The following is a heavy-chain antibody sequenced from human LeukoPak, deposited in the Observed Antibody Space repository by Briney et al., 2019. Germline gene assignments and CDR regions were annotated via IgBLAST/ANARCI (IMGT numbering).Heavy chain of an antibody. V-gene: IGHV4-59*08. CDR1: GASITSYY. D-gene: IGHD3-10*01. CDR2: IFSSGST. J-gene: IGHJ4*02. CDR3: ASSGFGETDY. Sequence: SETLSLTRTVSGASITSYYWSWIRQPPGKGLEWIGCIFSSGSTNYNPSLKSRVTISVDTSKNQFSLKLSSVTAADTAVYYCASSGFGETDYWGQGIQVTVSS.